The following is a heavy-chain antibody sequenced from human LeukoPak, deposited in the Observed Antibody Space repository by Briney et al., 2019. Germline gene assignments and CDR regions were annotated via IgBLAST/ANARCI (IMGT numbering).Heavy chain of an antibody. CDR3: ARGRGYSFRPHPYYYYYMDV. CDR1: GGSFSGYY. V-gene: IGHV4-34*01. CDR2: INHSGST. J-gene: IGHJ6*03. D-gene: IGHD5-18*01. Sequence: SETLSLTCAVYGGSFSGYYWSWIRQPPGKGLEWIGEINHSGSTNYNPSLKSRVTISVDTSKHQFSLKLSSVTAADTAVYYCARGRGYSFRPHPYYYYYMDVWGKGTTVTVSS.